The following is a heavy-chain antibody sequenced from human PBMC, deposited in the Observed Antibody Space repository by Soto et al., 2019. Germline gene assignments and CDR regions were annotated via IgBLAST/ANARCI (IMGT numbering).Heavy chain of an antibody. CDR1: GYTFTSYD. D-gene: IGHD3-10*01. CDR3: ARDKGDFTFGP. CDR2: ISGDTGHT. J-gene: IGHJ5*02. V-gene: IGHV1-18*01. Sequence: ASVKVSCKASGYTFTSYDINWVRQATGQGLEWMGWISGDTGHTPYAQKFQGRLSVTTVTSTRTAYMDLTSLTSDDTAIYFCARDKGDFTFGPWGQGSLVTVSS.